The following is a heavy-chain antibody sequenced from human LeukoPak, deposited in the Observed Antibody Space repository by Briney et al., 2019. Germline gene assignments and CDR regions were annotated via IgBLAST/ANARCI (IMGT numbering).Heavy chain of an antibody. CDR3: ATDITREDAFDI. V-gene: IGHV1-24*01. D-gene: IGHD3-10*01. CDR1: GYTLSELS. Sequence: ASAKVSCKVSGYTLSELSMHWVRQAPGKGLEWMGGFDPEDGETIYAQKFQGRVTMTEDTSTDTAYMELSSLRSEDTAVYYCATDITREDAFDIWGQGTMVTVSS. J-gene: IGHJ3*02. CDR2: FDPEDGET.